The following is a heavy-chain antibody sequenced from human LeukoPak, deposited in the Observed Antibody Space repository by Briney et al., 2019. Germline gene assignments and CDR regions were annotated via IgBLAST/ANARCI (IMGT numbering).Heavy chain of an antibody. V-gene: IGHV1-69*05. Sequence: GSSVKVSCKASGGTFSSYAISWVRQAPGQGLEWMGGIIPIFGTANYAQKFQGRVTITTDESTSTAYMELSSLRSEDMAVYYCARGKRGGAAAGYYYYMDVWGKGTTVTVSS. D-gene: IGHD6-13*01. CDR1: GGTFSSYA. CDR3: ARGKRGGAAAGYYYYMDV. CDR2: IIPIFGTA. J-gene: IGHJ6*03.